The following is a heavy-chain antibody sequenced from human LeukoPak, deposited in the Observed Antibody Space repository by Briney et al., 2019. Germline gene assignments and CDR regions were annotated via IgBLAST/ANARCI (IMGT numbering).Heavy chain of an antibody. D-gene: IGHD3-3*01. CDR1: GGSFSGYY. J-gene: IGHJ4*02. CDR3: ARGPGYYGY. Sequence: SETLSLTCAVSGGSFSGYYWSWIRQPPGQGLEWIGEINHSGSTNYNPSLKSRVTISVDTSKNQFSLKLSSVTAADTAVYYCARGPGYYGYWGQGTLVTVSS. V-gene: IGHV4-34*01. CDR2: INHSGST.